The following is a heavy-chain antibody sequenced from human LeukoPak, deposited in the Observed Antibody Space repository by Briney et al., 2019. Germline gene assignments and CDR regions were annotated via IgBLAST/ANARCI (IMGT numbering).Heavy chain of an antibody. J-gene: IGHJ5*02. D-gene: IGHD3-3*01. CDR1: GGTFSSYA. CDR2: MNPNSGNT. CDR3: ARGTGQDQVLRFLEWLSPPDS. Sequence: ASVTVSCKASGGTFSSYAISWVRQAPGQGLEWMGWMNPNSGNTGYAQKFQGRVTMTRNTSISTAYMELSSLRSEDTAVYYCARGTGQDQVLRFLEWLSPPDSWGQGTLVTVSS. V-gene: IGHV1-8*02.